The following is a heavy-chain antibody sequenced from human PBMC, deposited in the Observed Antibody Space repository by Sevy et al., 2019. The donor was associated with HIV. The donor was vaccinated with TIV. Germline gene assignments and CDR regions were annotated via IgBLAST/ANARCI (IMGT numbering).Heavy chain of an antibody. CDR3: APFSVILGLDV. Sequence: GGSLRLSCAASGFTFSNYYMHWVRQAPGKGLVWVSRINPDGSIINYAYSVKGRFTISRDNAKNTLYLQMNSLRADDTALYYCAPFSVILGLDVWGQGITVTVSS. CDR2: INPDGSII. CDR1: GFTFSNYY. V-gene: IGHV3-74*01. D-gene: IGHD1-26*01. J-gene: IGHJ6*02.